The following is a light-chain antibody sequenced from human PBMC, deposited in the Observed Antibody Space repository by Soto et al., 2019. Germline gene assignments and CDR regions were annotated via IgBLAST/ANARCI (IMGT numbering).Light chain of an antibody. CDR2: EAS. CDR3: QQSLTTPPT. Sequence: DIQMTQSPSSLSASVGDRVSITCRASQSISKYLNWYQQKPGKAPRLLIYEASNLQSGVPSRLSGSGSGTDFTLTISSLQPEDFATYYCQQSLTTPPTFGQGTKAEIK. V-gene: IGKV1-39*01. J-gene: IGKJ1*01. CDR1: QSISKY.